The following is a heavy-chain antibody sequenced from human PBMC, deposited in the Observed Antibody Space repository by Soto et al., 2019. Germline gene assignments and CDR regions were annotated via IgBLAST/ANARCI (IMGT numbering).Heavy chain of an antibody. V-gene: IGHV3-23*01. CDR3: AKAPAPYYDYVGGSYSPGHFDS. D-gene: IGHD3-16*01. J-gene: IGHJ4*02. Sequence: LRLSCAASGFTFSSYAMSWVRQAPGKGLEWVSAISGSGGSTYYAESVKGRFTISRDNSKNTLYLQMNSLRAEDTAVYYCAKAPAPYYDYVGGSYSPGHFDSWGQGTLVTASS. CDR1: GFTFSSYA. CDR2: ISGSGGST.